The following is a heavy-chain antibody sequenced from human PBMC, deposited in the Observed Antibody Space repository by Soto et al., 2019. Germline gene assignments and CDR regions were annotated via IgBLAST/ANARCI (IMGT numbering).Heavy chain of an antibody. Sequence: PSETLSLTCTVSGGSFKSDSYYWSWVRQTPGKGLEWIGYVYYTGRTSYSPSLKSRVPISADTSKNQFSLILTSVTAADTAVYYCARDYDYFGHWGQVSMVTVSS. D-gene: IGHD3-16*01. V-gene: IGHV4-61*01. CDR1: GGSFKSDSYY. CDR3: ARDYDYFGH. CDR2: VYYTGRT. J-gene: IGHJ4*02.